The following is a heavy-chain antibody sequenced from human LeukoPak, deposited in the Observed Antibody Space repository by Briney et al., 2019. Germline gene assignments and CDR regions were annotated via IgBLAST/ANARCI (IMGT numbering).Heavy chain of an antibody. CDR2: IYTSGSS. V-gene: IGHV4-61*02. D-gene: IGHD1-1*01. CDR1: GGSISSGIYY. Sequence: PSETLSLTCTVSGGSISSGIYYWGWLRQPAGTGLEWIGRIYTSGSSNYNPSLKSRVTISIDTSKNQFSLKLSSVTAADTAVYYCARDLSRTIFATSYWYFDLWGRGTLVTVSS. CDR3: ARDLSRTIFATSYWYFDL. J-gene: IGHJ2*01.